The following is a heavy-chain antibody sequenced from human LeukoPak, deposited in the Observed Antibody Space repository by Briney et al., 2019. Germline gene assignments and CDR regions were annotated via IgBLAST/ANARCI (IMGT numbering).Heavy chain of an antibody. Sequence: GGSLRLSCAASGFTFSSYAMNWVRQAPGKGLEWVSGTSGSGGSTFYADSVKGRFTMSRDNSKNTLYLQMNSLRAEDTAVYYCAKSGGCSYVENFDYWGQGTLVTVSS. CDR3: AKSGGCSYVENFDY. J-gene: IGHJ4*02. CDR1: GFTFSSYA. CDR2: TSGSGGST. D-gene: IGHD5-18*01. V-gene: IGHV3-23*01.